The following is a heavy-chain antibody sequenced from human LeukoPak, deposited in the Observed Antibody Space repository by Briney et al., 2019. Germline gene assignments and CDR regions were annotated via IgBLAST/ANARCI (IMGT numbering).Heavy chain of an antibody. CDR2: INPSGGST. CDR3: ARDLFNYYDSSGADY. V-gene: IGHV1-46*01. Sequence: ASVKVSCKASGYTFTSYYMHWVRQAPGQGLEWMGIINPSGGSTSYAQKFQGRVTMTRDTSTSTVYMELGSLRSEDTAVYYCARDLFNYYDSSGADYWGQGTPVTVSS. CDR1: GYTFTSYY. D-gene: IGHD3-22*01. J-gene: IGHJ4*02.